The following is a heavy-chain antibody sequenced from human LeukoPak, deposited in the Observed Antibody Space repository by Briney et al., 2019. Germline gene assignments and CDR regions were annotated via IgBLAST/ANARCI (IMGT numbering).Heavy chain of an antibody. CDR1: GGSFSGYY. V-gene: IGHV4-34*01. Sequence: SETLSLTCAVYGGSFSGYYGSWIRQPPGKGLEWIGEINHSGSTNYNPSLKSRVTISVDTSKNQFSLKLSSVTAADTAVYYCARGAGALTLDYFDYWGQGTLVTVSS. CDR3: ARGAGALTLDYFDY. J-gene: IGHJ4*02. D-gene: IGHD4/OR15-4a*01. CDR2: INHSGST.